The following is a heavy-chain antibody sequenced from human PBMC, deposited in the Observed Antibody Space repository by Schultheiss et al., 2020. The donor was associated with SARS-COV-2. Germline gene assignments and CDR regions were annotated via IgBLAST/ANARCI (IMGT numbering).Heavy chain of an antibody. D-gene: IGHD3-3*01. CDR2: ISSSSSYI. J-gene: IGHJ6*02. Sequence: GGSLRLSCAASGFTFNNYAMTWIRQAPGKGLEGVAAISSSSSYIYYADSVKGRFTISRDNAKNSLYLQMNSLRAEDTAVYYCARWGYYDFWSGYSNNYYYGMDVWGQGTTVTVSS. CDR3: ARWGYYDFWSGYSNNYYYGMDV. V-gene: IGHV3-21*01. CDR1: GFTFNNYA.